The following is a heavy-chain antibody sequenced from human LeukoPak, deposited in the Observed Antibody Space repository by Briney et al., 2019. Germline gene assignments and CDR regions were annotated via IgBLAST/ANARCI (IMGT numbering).Heavy chain of an antibody. CDR2: ISYDGSNK. J-gene: IGHJ4*02. CDR1: GFTFSSYG. D-gene: IGHD3-3*01. CDR3: AKDFARYYDFWSGYPGY. Sequence: GGSLRLSCAASGFTFSSYGMHWVRQAPGKGLEWVAVISYDGSNKYYADSVEGRFTISRDNSKNTLYLQMNSLRAEDTAVYYCAKDFARYYDFWSGYPGYWGQGTLVTVSS. V-gene: IGHV3-30*18.